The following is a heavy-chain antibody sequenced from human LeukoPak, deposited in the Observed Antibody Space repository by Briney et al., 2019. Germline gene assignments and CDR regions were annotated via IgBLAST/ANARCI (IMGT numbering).Heavy chain of an antibody. D-gene: IGHD1-26*01. CDR3: ARPSPRLYSGSYYY. Sequence: HRASVKVSCKASGYTFTGYYMHWVRQAPGQGLEWMGWINPNSGGTNYAQKFQGRVTMTRDTSISTAYMELSRLRSDDTAVYYCARPSPRLYSGSYYYWGQGTLVTVSS. CDR2: INPNSGGT. V-gene: IGHV1-2*02. CDR1: GYTFTGYY. J-gene: IGHJ4*02.